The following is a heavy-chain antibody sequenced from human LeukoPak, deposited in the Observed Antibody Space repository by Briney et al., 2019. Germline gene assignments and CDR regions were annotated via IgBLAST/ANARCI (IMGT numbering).Heavy chain of an antibody. J-gene: IGHJ4*02. Sequence: SETLCLTCTVSGGSISSYYWSWIRQPAGKGLEWIGRIYTSGSTNYNPSLKSRVTMSVDTSKNQFSMKLSSVTAADTAVYYCAREFTMVRGVITYFDYWGQGTLVTVSS. V-gene: IGHV4-4*07. CDR3: AREFTMVRGVITYFDY. CDR1: GGSISSYY. D-gene: IGHD3-10*01. CDR2: IYTSGST.